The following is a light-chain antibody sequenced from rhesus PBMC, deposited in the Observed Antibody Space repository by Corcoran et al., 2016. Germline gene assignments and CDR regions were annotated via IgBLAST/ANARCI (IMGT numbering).Light chain of an antibody. J-gene: IGKJ2*01. CDR3: LQDYTTPYR. Sequence: DIQMTQSPSSLSASVGDRVTATRRASQGINKELSWYQQKPGKAPSLLIYAASSMQTGVSVRFSGSGSGTDYTLTISSLQPEVVATYYCLQDYTTPYRFGQGTKVEIK. CDR1: QGINKE. V-gene: IGKV1-94*01. CDR2: AAS.